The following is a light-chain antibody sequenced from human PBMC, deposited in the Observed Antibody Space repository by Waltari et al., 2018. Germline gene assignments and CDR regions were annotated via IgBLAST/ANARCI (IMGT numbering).Light chain of an antibody. V-gene: IGLV2-11*01. J-gene: IGLJ3*02. CDR2: DVT. CDR3: CSYAGSIWV. Sequence: TISCTGTSSDVGGYNYVSWYQQHPGKAPKLMIYDVTKRPSGVPDRFSGSKSGNTASLTISGLQAEDEADYYCCSYAGSIWVFGGGTKMTVL. CDR1: SSDVGGYNY.